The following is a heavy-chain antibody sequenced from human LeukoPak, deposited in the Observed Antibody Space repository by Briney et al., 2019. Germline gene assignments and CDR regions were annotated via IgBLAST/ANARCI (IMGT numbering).Heavy chain of an antibody. Sequence: ASVKVSCKASGYTFTSYGISWVRQAPGQGLEWMGWMNPNSGNTGYAQRFQGRVTMTRNTSISTAYMELSSLRSEDTAVYYCARGPSRRLLRFLPGFDPWGQGTLVTVSS. CDR2: MNPNSGNT. CDR3: ARGPSRRLLRFLPGFDP. V-gene: IGHV1-8*02. D-gene: IGHD3-3*01. J-gene: IGHJ5*02. CDR1: GYTFTSYG.